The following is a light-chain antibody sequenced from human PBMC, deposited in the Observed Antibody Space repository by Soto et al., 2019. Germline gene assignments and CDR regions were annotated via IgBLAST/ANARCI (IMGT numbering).Light chain of an antibody. CDR3: SSYAGSSARVV. Sequence: QSALTQPASVSGSPGQSITISCTGTSSDIGSYNYVSWYQQHPGRTPKLLIYGVTNRPSEISDRFSGSESDTTASLIISGLQPEDEADYYCSSYAGSSARVVFGGGTKLTVL. V-gene: IGLV2-14*01. CDR1: SSDIGSYNY. CDR2: GVT. J-gene: IGLJ2*01.